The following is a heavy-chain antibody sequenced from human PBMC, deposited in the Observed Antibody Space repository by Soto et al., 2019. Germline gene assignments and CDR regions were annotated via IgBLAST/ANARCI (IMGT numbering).Heavy chain of an antibody. D-gene: IGHD2-2*01. J-gene: IGHJ6*02. Sequence: QVQLVQSGAEVKKPGSSVKVSCKASGGTFGSYAISWVRQAPGQGLEWMGGIIPIFGTANYAQKFQGRVTITADESTSTAYMELSSLRSEDTAVYYCAGDIVVVPAAMNYYYYYGMDVWGQGTTVTVSS. CDR3: AGDIVVVPAAMNYYYYYGMDV. CDR1: GGTFGSYA. V-gene: IGHV1-69*01. CDR2: IIPIFGTA.